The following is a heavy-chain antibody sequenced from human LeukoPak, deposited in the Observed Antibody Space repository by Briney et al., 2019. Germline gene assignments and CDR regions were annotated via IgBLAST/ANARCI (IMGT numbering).Heavy chain of an antibody. J-gene: IGHJ4*02. CDR3: ASNHDILTGYSYFDY. CDR2: INPNSGDT. Sequence: ASVKVSCKASGYTFTGYYMHWVRQAPGQGLEWMGWINPNSGDTKYAQKFQGRVTITADESTSTAYMELSSLRSEDTAVYYCASNHDILTGYSYFDYWGQGTLATVSS. V-gene: IGHV1-2*02. D-gene: IGHD3-9*01. CDR1: GYTFTGYY.